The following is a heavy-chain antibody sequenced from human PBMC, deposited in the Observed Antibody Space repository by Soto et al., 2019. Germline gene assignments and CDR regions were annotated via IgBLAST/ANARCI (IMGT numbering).Heavy chain of an antibody. CDR1: GGTFSSYA. CDR3: AREGYSGSYYTNGMDV. CDR2: IIPIFGTA. V-gene: IGHV1-69*06. D-gene: IGHD1-26*01. J-gene: IGHJ6*02. Sequence: SVKVSCMASGGTFSSYAISWVRQAPGQGLEWMGGIIPIFGTANYAQKFQGRVTITADKSTSTAYMELSSLRSEDTAVYYCAREGYSGSYYTNGMDVWGQGTTVTVSS.